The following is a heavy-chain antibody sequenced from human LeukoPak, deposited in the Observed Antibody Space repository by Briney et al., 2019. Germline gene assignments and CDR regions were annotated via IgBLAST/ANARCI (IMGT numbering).Heavy chain of an antibody. D-gene: IGHD3-22*01. J-gene: IGHJ4*02. CDR1: GFTFSSYG. CDR3: AKDQYYYDSSGYTDY. CDR2: TRYDGSNK. V-gene: IGHV3-30*02. Sequence: PGGSLRLSCAASGFTFSSYGMHRVRQAPGKGLEWVAFTRYDGSNKYYADSVKGRFTISRDNSKNTLYLQMNSLRAEDTAVYYCAKDQYYYDSSGYTDYWGQGTLVTVSS.